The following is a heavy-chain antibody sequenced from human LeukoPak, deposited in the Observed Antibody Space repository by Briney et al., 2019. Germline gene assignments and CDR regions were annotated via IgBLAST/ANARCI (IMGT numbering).Heavy chain of an antibody. V-gene: IGHV4-39*07. CDR2: IYYSGST. CDR1: GGSISSSSYY. J-gene: IGHJ4*02. CDR3: ARGVGPAAIDY. D-gene: IGHD2-2*02. Sequence: SETLSLTCTVSGGSISSSSYYWGWIRQPPGKGLEWIGSIYYSGSTYYNPSLKSRVTISVDTSKNQFSLKLSSVTAADTAVYYCARGVGPAAIDYWGQGTLVTVSS.